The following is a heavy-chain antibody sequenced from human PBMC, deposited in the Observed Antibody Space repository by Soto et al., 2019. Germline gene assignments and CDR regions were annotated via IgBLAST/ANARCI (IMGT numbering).Heavy chain of an antibody. V-gene: IGHV3-30*18. CDR1: GFTFSSYG. J-gene: IGHJ4*02. CDR3: AKDGRGNPYYFDY. D-gene: IGHD2-15*01. Sequence: QVQLVESGGGVVQPGRSLRLSCAASGFTFSSYGMHWVRQAPGKGLEWVAVISYDGSNKYYADSVEGRFTISRDNSKNTLYLQMNSLRAEDTAVYYCAKDGRGNPYYFDYWGQGTLVTVSS. CDR2: ISYDGSNK.